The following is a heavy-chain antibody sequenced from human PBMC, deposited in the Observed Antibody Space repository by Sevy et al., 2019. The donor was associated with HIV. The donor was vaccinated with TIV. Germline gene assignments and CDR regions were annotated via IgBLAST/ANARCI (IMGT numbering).Heavy chain of an antibody. D-gene: IGHD1-26*01. CDR2: FDPEDGET. V-gene: IGHV1-24*01. J-gene: IGHJ6*02. CDR1: GYTLTELS. CDR3: ATNTPRHVYSGSSRMSYYYYFGLDV. Sequence: ASVKVSCKVSGYTLTELSIHWVRQAPGKGLEWMGGFDPEDGETTYAQKFQGRVTMTEDTSTDTAYMALSSLRSEDTAVYYCATNTPRHVYSGSSRMSYYYYFGLDVWGQRTTVTVSS.